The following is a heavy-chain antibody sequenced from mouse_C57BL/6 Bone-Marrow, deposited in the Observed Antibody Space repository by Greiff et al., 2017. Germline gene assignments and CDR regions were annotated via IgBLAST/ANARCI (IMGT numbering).Heavy chain of an antibody. Sequence: QVQLQQSGPELVKPGASVKISCKASGYAFSSSWMNWVKQRPGKGLEWIGRIYPGDGDTNYNGKFKGKATLTADKSSSTAYMQLSSLTSEDSAVYFCANWYYVDYWGQGTTLTVSS. V-gene: IGHV1-82*01. D-gene: IGHD4-1*01. CDR3: ANWYYVDY. J-gene: IGHJ2*01. CDR2: IYPGDGDT. CDR1: GYAFSSSW.